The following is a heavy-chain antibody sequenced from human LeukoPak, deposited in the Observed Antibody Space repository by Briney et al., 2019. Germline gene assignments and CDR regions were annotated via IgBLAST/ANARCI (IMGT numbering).Heavy chain of an antibody. CDR3: ARDVGVVGTNFDH. Sequence: SETLSLTCAVYGGSFSGYYWSWIRQPPGKGLEWIGYIYDSGSTNYNPSLKSRVTISVDTSKNQFSLKLSSVTAADTAVYYCARDVGVVGTNFDHWGQGTLVTVSS. V-gene: IGHV4-59*12. D-gene: IGHD6-13*01. J-gene: IGHJ4*02. CDR1: GGSFSGYY. CDR2: IYDSGST.